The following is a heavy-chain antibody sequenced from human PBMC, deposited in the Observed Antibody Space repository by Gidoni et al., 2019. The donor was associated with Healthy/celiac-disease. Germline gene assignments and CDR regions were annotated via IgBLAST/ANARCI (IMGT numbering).Heavy chain of an antibody. CDR2: IKQDGSEK. V-gene: IGHV3-7*03. CDR1: GFPFSSYW. CDR3: ARVEQLVYYFDY. D-gene: IGHD6-13*01. Sequence: EVQLVEPGGGLVQPGGSLRLSCAASGFPFSSYWMSWVRQAPGKGLEWVANIKQDGSEKYYVDSVKGRFTISRDNAKNSLYLQMNSLRAEDTAVYYCARVEQLVYYFDYWGQGTLVTVSS. J-gene: IGHJ4*02.